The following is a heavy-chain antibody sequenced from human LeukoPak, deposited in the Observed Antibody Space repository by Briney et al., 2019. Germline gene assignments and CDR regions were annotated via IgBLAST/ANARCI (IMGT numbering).Heavy chain of an antibody. Sequence: ASVKVSCKASGYTFSSCAINWVRQAPGQGLEYMGWIDTNTGSPTFAQGFTGRYVFSLDTSVSAAYLQISSLKAEDTAVYYCAIHLSDSSGYFSYWGQGALVTVSS. CDR3: AIHLSDSSGYFSY. D-gene: IGHD3-22*01. CDR1: GYTFSSCA. J-gene: IGHJ4*02. V-gene: IGHV7-4-1*02. CDR2: IDTNTGSP.